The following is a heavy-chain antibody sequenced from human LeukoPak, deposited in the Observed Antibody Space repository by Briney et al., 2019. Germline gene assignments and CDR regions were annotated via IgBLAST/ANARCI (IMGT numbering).Heavy chain of an antibody. V-gene: IGHV4-34*01. Sequence: SETLSLTCAVYGGSFSGYYWSWIRQPPGKGLEWIGEINHSGSTNYNPSLKSRVTISVDTSKNQFSLKLSSVTAADTAVYYCARQGISGWYFNWFDPWGQGTLVTVSS. CDR2: INHSGST. CDR1: GGSFSGYY. CDR3: ARQGISGWYFNWFDP. D-gene: IGHD6-19*01. J-gene: IGHJ5*02.